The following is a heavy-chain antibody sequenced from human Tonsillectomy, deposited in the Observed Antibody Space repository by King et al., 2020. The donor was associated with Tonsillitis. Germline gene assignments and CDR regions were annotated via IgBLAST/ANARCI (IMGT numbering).Heavy chain of an antibody. J-gene: IGHJ6*03. V-gene: IGHV5-51*01. D-gene: IGHD6-6*01. Sequence: VQLVESGAEVKKPGESLKISCKGSGYSFTSYWIGWVRQMPGKGLEWMGIIYPGDSDATYSPSFQGQVTISADKSISTAYLQWSSLEASDTAMYYCARHKGEVAARPGYYYYLYMDVWGKGTTVTVSS. CDR3: ARHKGEVAARPGYYYYLYMDV. CDR2: IYPGDSDA. CDR1: GYSFTSYW.